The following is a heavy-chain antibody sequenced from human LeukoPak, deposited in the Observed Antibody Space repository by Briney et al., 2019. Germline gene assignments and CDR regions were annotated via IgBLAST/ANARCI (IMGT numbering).Heavy chain of an antibody. J-gene: IGHJ5*02. D-gene: IGHD3-3*01. CDR3: ARDFKRIFGVVPNWFDP. CDR2: ISSSGSTI. CDR1: GFTFSDYY. V-gene: IGHV3-11*04. Sequence: PGGSLKLSCAASGFTFSDYYMSWIRQAPGKGLEWVSYISSSGSTIYYADSVKGRFTISRDNAKNSLYLQMNSLRAEDTAVYYCARDFKRIFGVVPNWFDPWGQGTLVTVSS.